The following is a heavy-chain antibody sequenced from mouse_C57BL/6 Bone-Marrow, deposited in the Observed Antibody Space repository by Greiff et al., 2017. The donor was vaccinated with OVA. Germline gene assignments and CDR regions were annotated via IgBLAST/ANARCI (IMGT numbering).Heavy chain of an antibody. D-gene: IGHD1-1*01. CDR3: ARAVVDYYAMDY. Sequence: QVQLQQPGAELVKPGASVKLSCKASGYTFTSYWMQWVKQRPGQGLEWIGEIDPSDSYTNYNQKFKGKATLTVDTSSSTAYMQLSSLTSEDSAVYYCARAVVDYYAMDYWGQGTSVTVSS. V-gene: IGHV1-50*01. CDR2: IDPSDSYT. CDR1: GYTFTSYW. J-gene: IGHJ4*01.